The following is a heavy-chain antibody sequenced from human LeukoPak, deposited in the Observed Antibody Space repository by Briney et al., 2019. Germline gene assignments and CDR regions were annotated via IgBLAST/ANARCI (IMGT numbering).Heavy chain of an antibody. J-gene: IGHJ6*02. D-gene: IGHD6-6*01. CDR3: AMLPLESIAARGPYYYYGMDV. Sequence: ASVKVSCKASGGTFSSYAISWVRQAPGQGLEWMGWINPNSGGTNYAQKFQGRVTMTRDTSISTAYMELSRLRSDDTAVYYCAMLPLESIAARGPYYYYGMDVWGQGTTVTVSS. CDR2: INPNSGGT. V-gene: IGHV1-2*02. CDR1: GGTFSSYA.